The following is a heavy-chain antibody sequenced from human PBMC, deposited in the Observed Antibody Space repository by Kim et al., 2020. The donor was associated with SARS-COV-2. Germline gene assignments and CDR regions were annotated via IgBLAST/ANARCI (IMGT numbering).Heavy chain of an antibody. CDR3: ARVKTVRDILSDLILGDAFDG. CDR2: IDPRDSYT. Sequence: GESLKISCKGSRDIFVNYLITWVRQMPGKGLEWMGRIDPRDSYTSYSQSFRGHVTMSADKSIRTAYLQWSSLKASDTAMYYCARVKTVRDILSDLILGDAFDGWGQGTLVTVSS. J-gene: IGHJ3*01. D-gene: IGHD3-3*01. V-gene: IGHV5-10-1*01. CDR1: RDIFVNYL.